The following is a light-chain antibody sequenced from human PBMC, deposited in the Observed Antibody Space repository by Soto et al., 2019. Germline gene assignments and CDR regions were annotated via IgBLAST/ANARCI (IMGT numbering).Light chain of an antibody. CDR3: QQYNSYSPLT. Sequence: DIQMTQSPSTLSASVGDRVTITCRASQSISSWLAWYQQKPGKAPKLLIYKASSLESGVPSRFSGSGSGTESTLTISSLQPDDFAPYSCQQYNSYSPLTFGGGTKVEIK. CDR2: KAS. V-gene: IGKV1-5*03. CDR1: QSISSW. J-gene: IGKJ4*01.